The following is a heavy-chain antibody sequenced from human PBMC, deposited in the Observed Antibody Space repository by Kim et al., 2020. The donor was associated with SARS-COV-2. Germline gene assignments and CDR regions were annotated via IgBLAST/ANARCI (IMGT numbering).Heavy chain of an antibody. Sequence: GGSLRLSCAASGFTFDDYAMHWVRQAPGKGLEWVSGISWNSGSIGYADSVKGRFTISRDNAKNSLYLQMNSLRAEDTALYYCAKDMASSGVVTAFDYWGQGTLVTVSS. V-gene: IGHV3-9*01. D-gene: IGHD2-21*02. CDR1: GFTFDDYA. J-gene: IGHJ4*02. CDR3: AKDMASSGVVTAFDY. CDR2: ISWNSGSI.